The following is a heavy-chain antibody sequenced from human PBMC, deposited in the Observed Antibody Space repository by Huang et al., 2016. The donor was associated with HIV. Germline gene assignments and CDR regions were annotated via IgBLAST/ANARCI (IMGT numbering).Heavy chain of an antibody. J-gene: IGHJ4*02. D-gene: IGHD3-3*01. Sequence: QVQLQESGPGLVKPSEPLSLTCTVSGGSISTHYWSWIRQPPGKGLEWLGSIDYSGNTNYRPSLKSRVTILLDTSKNQFSLRVNSVTAADTAMYYCARDHYDFWRGYRRMYFFDHWGQGTLVTVSS. V-gene: IGHV4-59*11. CDR1: GGSISTHY. CDR3: ARDHYDFWRGYRRMYFFDH. CDR2: IDYSGNT.